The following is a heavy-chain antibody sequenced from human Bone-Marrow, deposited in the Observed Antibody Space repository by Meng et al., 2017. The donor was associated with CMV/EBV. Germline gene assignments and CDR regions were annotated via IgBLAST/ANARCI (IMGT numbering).Heavy chain of an antibody. CDR1: GFTFSSYW. Sequence: ETLSLTCAASGFTFSSYWMHWVRQAPGKGLVWVSRINSDGSSTSYADSVKGRFTISRDNAKNSLYLQMNSLRAEDTAVYYCARVKYCSSTSCPRGYYYYGMDVWGQGTTVTVSS. V-gene: IGHV3-74*01. J-gene: IGHJ6*02. D-gene: IGHD2-2*01. CDR2: INSDGSST. CDR3: ARVKYCSSTSCPRGYYYYGMDV.